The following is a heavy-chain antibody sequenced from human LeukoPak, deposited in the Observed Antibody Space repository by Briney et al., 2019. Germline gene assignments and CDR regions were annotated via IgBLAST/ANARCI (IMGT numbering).Heavy chain of an antibody. Sequence: SETLSLTCTVSGDSLNNNYWSWIRQPPGKGLDWIGYIHYSGNTQYNPSLKSRLTILLDTSNNQFSLKLSAVTAADTALYYCARVLGDGHSAYWGQGTLVTVSS. CDR2: IHYSGNT. D-gene: IGHD5-24*01. CDR3: ARVLGDGHSAY. V-gene: IGHV4-59*01. CDR1: GDSLNNNY. J-gene: IGHJ4*02.